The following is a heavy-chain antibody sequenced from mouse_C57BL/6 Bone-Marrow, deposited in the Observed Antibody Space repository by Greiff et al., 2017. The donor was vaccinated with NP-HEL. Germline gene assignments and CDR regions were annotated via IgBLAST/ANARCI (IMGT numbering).Heavy chain of an antibody. CDR2: IDPSDSYT. J-gene: IGHJ3*01. CDR1: GYTFTSYW. V-gene: IGHV1-69*01. Sequence: QVQLQQPGAELVMPGASVKLSCKASGYTFTSYWMHWVKQRPGQGLEWIGEIDPSDSYTNYNQKFKGKSTLTVDKSSSTAYVQLSSLTSEDSAVDYCARAGDYGSRFAYWGQGTLVTVSA. D-gene: IGHD1-1*01. CDR3: ARAGDYGSRFAY.